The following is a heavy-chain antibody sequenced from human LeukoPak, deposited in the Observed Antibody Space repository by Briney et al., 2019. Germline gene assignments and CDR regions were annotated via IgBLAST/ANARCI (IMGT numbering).Heavy chain of an antibody. V-gene: IGHV4-34*01. CDR2: INHSGST. Sequence: SETLSLTCAVYGGSFSGYYWSWIRQPPGKGLEWIGEINHSGSTNYNPSLKSRVTISVDTSKNQFSLKLSSVTAADTAVYYCARADILTGYPWVYFDYWGQGTLVTVSS. CDR3: ARADILTGYPWVYFDY. CDR1: GGSFSGYY. J-gene: IGHJ4*02. D-gene: IGHD3-9*01.